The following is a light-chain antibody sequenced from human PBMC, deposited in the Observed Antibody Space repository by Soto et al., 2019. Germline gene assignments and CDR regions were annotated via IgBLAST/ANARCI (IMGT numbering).Light chain of an antibody. V-gene: IGKV3-11*01. CDR3: QQLTDWPPQWT. J-gene: IGKJ1*01. CDR1: QGISSY. CDR2: YAS. Sequence: EVVLTHSAYTLSWPAGERATLSCRASQGISSYLAWYQQKPGQAPRLLIYYASSRATGIPARFSGSGSGKDFTLNISSLEPEDFAVYYCQQLTDWPPQWTFGQGTKVDIK.